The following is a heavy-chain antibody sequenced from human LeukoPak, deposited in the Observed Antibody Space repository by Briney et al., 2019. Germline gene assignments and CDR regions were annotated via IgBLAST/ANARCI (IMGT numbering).Heavy chain of an antibody. D-gene: IGHD2-2*01. CDR1: GYTFTSYG. CDR2: ISAYNGNT. V-gene: IGHV1-18*01. CDR3: ARLDSQLLSDY. J-gene: IGHJ4*02. Sequence: ASVKVSCKASGYTFTSYGISWVRQAPGQGLEWVGWISAYNGNTNYAQNLQGRVTMTTDTSTSTAYMELRSLRSDDTAVYYCARLDSQLLSDYWGQGTLVTVSS.